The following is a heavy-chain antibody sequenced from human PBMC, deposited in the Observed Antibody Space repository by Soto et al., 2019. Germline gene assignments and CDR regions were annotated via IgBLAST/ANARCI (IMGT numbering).Heavy chain of an antibody. CDR1: GYTFNTYG. J-gene: IGHJ4*02. V-gene: IGHV1-18*04. D-gene: IGHD2-2*02. CDR3: ARDRCSDTACYTGFGFGSSFDY. CDR2: ISAYNGNT. Sequence: GASVKVSCKASGYTFNTYGITWVRQAPGQGLEWMGWISAYNGNTHYAQNLQGRVTMTIDTSTSTAYVELKRLSSDDTAVYYCARDRCSDTACYTGFGFGSSFDYWGRGTLVTVSS.